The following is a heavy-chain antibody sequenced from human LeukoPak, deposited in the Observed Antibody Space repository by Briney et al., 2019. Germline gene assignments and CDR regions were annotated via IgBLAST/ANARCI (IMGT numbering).Heavy chain of an antibody. J-gene: IGHJ4*02. D-gene: IGHD3-10*01. Sequence: GGSLRLSCAASGFTFSTYSMNWVRQAPGKGLEWLSYITSGSTTIYYSDSVKGRFTISRDDAENSLYLEMNSLRSEDTAVYYCASTPGRRGSGSYTMVYWGQGTLVTVSS. CDR3: ASTPGRRGSGSYTMVY. V-gene: IGHV3-48*04. CDR2: ITSGSTTI. CDR1: GFTFSTYS.